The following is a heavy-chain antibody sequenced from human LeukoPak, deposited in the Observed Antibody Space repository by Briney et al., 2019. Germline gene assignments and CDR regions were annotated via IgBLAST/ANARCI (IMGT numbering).Heavy chain of an antibody. D-gene: IGHD5-12*01. CDR1: GDSISDSDYY. V-gene: IGHV4-39*01. J-gene: IGHJ4*02. CDR3: AGQYTGYDAFDY. Sequence: SETLSLTCTVSGDSISDSDYYWGWIRQPPGKGLEWIGSIYYTGSTYYNPSLKSRLTISVDTSNNQFSLKLNSVTAADTAIYYCAGQYTGYDAFDYWGQGTLVTVSS. CDR2: IYYTGST.